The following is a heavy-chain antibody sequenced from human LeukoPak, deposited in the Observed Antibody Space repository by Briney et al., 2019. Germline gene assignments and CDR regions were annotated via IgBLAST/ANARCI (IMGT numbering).Heavy chain of an antibody. CDR3: ARESKGAVDTAMVTYPY. Sequence: ASVKVSCKASGYTFTSYGISWVRQAPGQGLEWMGWISAYNGNTNYAQKFQGRVTMTRDTSISTAYMELSRLRSDDTAVYYCARESKGAVDTAMVTYPYWGQGTLVTVSS. J-gene: IGHJ4*02. CDR1: GYTFTSYG. D-gene: IGHD5-18*01. CDR2: ISAYNGNT. V-gene: IGHV1-18*01.